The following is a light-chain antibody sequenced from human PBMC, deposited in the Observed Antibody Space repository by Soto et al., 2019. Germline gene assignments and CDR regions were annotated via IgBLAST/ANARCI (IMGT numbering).Light chain of an antibody. J-gene: IGKJ4*01. CDR3: QQYDNLPLT. Sequence: NELTQYQSSLSASVGDRGTITCQASHDIRNDLNWYQQKSGKAPKLLIHAASTLEAGVPSRFSGSGSGTDFTFTISGLQPEDVATYYCQQYDNLPLTFGGGTKVDIK. CDR2: AAS. V-gene: IGKV1-33*01. CDR1: HDIRND.